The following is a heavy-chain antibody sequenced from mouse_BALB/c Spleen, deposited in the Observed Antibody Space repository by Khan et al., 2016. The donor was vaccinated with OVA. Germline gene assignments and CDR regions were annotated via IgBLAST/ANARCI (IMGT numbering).Heavy chain of an antibody. D-gene: IGHD2-14*01. CDR1: GDSITSGY. CDR3: ARSTYRYALAY. V-gene: IGHV3-8*02. CDR2: IIYSGNT. J-gene: IGHJ3*01. Sequence: EVQLQESGPSLVKPSQTLSLTCSVTGDSITSGYWSWIRKFPGNKLKYMGYIIYSGNTYYNPSLQSRISITRHTSKNQYYLQLNSLTTEDTATYYCARSTYRYALAYWGQGTLVTVSA.